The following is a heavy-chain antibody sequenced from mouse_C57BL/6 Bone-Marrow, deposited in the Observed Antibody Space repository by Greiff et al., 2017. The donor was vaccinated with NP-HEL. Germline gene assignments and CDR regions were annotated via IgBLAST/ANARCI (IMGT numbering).Heavy chain of an antibody. CDR2: ILPGSGYT. CDR1: GYTFTGNW. V-gene: IGHV1-9*01. J-gene: IGHJ2*01. CDR3: ARDYYGSSYFDY. Sequence: SGAELMKPGASVKLSCKATGYTFTGNWIEWVKQRPGHGLEWVGEILPGSGYTYYNERFKGKATFTEDTSSNTAYMQLSSLETEDSAIYDCARDYYGSSYFDYGGQGTTLTVSS. D-gene: IGHD1-1*01.